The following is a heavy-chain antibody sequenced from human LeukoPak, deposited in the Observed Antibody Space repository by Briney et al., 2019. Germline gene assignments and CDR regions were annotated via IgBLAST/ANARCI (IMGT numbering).Heavy chain of an antibody. D-gene: IGHD4-17*01. CDR3: ARGTTVTTRWFDP. CDR2: ITDSGSTI. V-gene: IGHV3-48*03. J-gene: IGHJ5*02. CDR1: GFTFSSYE. Sequence: GGSLRLSCAASGFTFSSYEMNWVRQAPGKGLEWVSYITDSGSTIYYADSVKGRFTISRDNAKNSLYLQMNSLRAEDTAVYYCARGTTVTTRWFDPWGQGTLVTVSS.